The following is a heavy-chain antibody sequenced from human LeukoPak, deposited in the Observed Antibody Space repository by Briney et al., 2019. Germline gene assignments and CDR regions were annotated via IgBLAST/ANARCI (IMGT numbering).Heavy chain of an antibody. Sequence: SETLSLTCTVSGVSISSYYWSWIRQPPGKGLEWIGYIHYSGSTYYNPSLKSRVTVSVDTSKNQFSLKLSSVTAADTAVYYCARTTEGYCRGRSCYSYYYMDVWGKGTTVTVSS. CDR1: GVSISSYY. V-gene: IGHV4-59*01. CDR2: IHYSGST. J-gene: IGHJ6*03. CDR3: ARTTEGYCRGRSCYSYYYMDV. D-gene: IGHD2-15*01.